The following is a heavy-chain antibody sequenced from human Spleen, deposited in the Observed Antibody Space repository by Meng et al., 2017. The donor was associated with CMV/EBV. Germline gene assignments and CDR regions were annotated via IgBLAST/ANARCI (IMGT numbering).Heavy chain of an antibody. Sequence: GGSLRLSCVASGFTFSGYWMSWVRQAPGKGLEWVANIKQDGSEHYYVDSVRGRFTISRDNAKNSLYLQLNSLRAEDTAVYYCATFYGMDVWGQGTTVTVSS. CDR2: IKQDGSEH. CDR3: ATFYGMDV. CDR1: GFTFSGYW. V-gene: IGHV3-7*01. J-gene: IGHJ6*02.